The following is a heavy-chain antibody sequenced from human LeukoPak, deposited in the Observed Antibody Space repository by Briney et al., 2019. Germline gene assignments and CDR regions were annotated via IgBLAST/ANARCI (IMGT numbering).Heavy chain of an antibody. CDR2: ISGSGRDS. J-gene: IGHJ4*02. CDR1: GFTFTSYA. Sequence: GGSLRLSCAASGFTFTSYAMSWVRQAPGKGLEWVSAISGSGRDSYYADSVKGRFTISRDNSKNTLYLQMSSLRAEDTAVYYCARLRGGSYFDYWGQGTLVTVSS. D-gene: IGHD2-21*02. V-gene: IGHV3-23*01. CDR3: ARLRGGSYFDY.